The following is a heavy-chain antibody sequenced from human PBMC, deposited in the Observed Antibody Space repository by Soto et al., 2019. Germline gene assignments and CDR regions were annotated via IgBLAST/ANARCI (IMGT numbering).Heavy chain of an antibody. D-gene: IGHD3-10*01. CDR2: ISSSSSTI. J-gene: IGHJ4*02. Sequence: GGSLRLSCAASGFTFSSYSMNWVRQAPGKGLEWVSYISSSSSTIYYADSVKGRFTISRDNAKNSLYLQMNSLRAEDTAVYYGARDLSTPHSLRGVIISSHPFDYWGQGTLVTVSS. CDR1: GFTFSSYS. CDR3: ARDLSTPHSLRGVIISSHPFDY. V-gene: IGHV3-48*01.